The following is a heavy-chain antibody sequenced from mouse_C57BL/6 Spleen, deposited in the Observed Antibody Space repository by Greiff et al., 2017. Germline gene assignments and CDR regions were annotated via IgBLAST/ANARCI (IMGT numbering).Heavy chain of an antibody. Sequence: QVQLQQPGAELVMPGASVKLSCKASGYTFTSYWMHWVKQRPGQGLEWIGEIDPSDSYTNYNQKFKGKFTLTVDKSSSTAYMQLSSLTSEDSAVYYCARPYGSSPYWYFDVWAQGPRSPSPQ. CDR1: GYTFTSYW. CDR3: ARPYGSSPYWYFDV. J-gene: IGHJ1*03. D-gene: IGHD1-1*01. CDR2: IDPSDSYT. V-gene: IGHV1-69*01.